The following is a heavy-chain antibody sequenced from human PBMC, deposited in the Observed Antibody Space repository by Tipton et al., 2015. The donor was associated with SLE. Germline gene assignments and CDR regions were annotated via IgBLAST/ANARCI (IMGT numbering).Heavy chain of an antibody. CDR2: IYDSENT. D-gene: IGHD3-22*01. CDR3: AREGYYDNSGYYPLFDS. Sequence: TLSLTCTVSGGSIRSYYWSWIRQAPGKGLEWIGYIYDSENTNYNPSLKSRVTISSDTPKNQFSLKLSSVTAADTAVYYCAREGYYDNSGYYPLFDSWGQGILVTASS. V-gene: IGHV4-59*01. CDR1: GGSIRSYY. J-gene: IGHJ4*01.